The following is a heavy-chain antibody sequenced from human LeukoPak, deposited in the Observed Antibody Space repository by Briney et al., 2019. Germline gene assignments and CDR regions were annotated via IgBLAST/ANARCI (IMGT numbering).Heavy chain of an antibody. D-gene: IGHD5-18*01. Sequence: GGSLRLSCAASGFTFSTYAMHWVRQAPGKGLEWVAVISYDGSNKYYADSVKGRFTISRDNSKNTLYLQMNSLRAEDTAVYYCARVPRSYGLYYYYYYGMDVWGQGTTVTVSS. CDR1: GFTFSTYA. J-gene: IGHJ6*02. CDR2: ISYDGSNK. V-gene: IGHV3-30-3*01. CDR3: ARVPRSYGLYYYYYYGMDV.